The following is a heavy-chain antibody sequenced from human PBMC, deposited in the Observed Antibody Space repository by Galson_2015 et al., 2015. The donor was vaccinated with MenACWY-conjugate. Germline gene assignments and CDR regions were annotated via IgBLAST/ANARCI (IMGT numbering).Heavy chain of an antibody. J-gene: IGHJ6*02. Sequence: SLRLSCAASGFTFSSYDMHWVRQAPGKGLDWVAVISYDGSNKYCADSVKGRFTISRDKNTLYLEMISLRGEDTAVYYCARVYSGSPDYGMDVWGQGTTVTVSS. CDR1: GFTFSSYD. V-gene: IGHV3-30*04. D-gene: IGHD1-26*01. CDR2: ISYDGSNK. CDR3: ARVYSGSPDYGMDV.